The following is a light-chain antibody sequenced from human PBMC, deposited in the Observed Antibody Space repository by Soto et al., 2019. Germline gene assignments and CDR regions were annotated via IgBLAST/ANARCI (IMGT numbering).Light chain of an antibody. J-gene: IGLJ1*01. V-gene: IGLV7-43*01. CDR1: TGPVTSDYY. CDR2: TTS. CDR3: LLYYGGAYV. Sequence: TVVTQEPSLTVSPGGTVTLTCASSTGPVTSDYYPNWFQQKPGQAPRSLIYTTSNRQAWTPARFSGSLLGGKAALTLSGAQPEDEAEYFCLLYYGGAYVFGTGTKLTVL.